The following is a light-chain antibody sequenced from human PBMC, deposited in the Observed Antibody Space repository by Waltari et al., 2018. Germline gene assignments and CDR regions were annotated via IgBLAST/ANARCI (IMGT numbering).Light chain of an antibody. Sequence: EIVLTQFPGTLSLSPGERATLSCRASQSVSSNYLAWYQQKPGQAPRLLIYGASRRATGIPDRFSGSGSGTDFTLTISRLEPEDFAVYYCQQSGSSPRTFGQGTKVEIK. CDR1: QSVSSNY. CDR3: QQSGSSPRT. CDR2: GAS. V-gene: IGKV3-20*01. J-gene: IGKJ1*01.